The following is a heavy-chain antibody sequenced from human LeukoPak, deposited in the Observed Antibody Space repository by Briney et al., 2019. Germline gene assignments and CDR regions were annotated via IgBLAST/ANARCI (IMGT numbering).Heavy chain of an antibody. CDR2: IYSGGST. V-gene: IGHV3-53*01. J-gene: IGHJ4*02. Sequence: GGSLRLSCAASGFTVSSNFLSWVRQPPGKGLEWVSDIYSGGSTYYADSVKGRFTISRDNSKNTLYLQMSSLRAEDTAVYYCAKDKGDFWSGHHYWGQGTLVTVSS. CDR1: GFTVSSNF. CDR3: AKDKGDFWSGHHY. D-gene: IGHD3-3*01.